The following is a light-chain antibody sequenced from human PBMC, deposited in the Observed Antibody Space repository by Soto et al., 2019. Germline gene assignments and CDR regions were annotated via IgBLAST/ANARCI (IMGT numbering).Light chain of an antibody. CDR1: QSVSSSY. V-gene: IGKV3-20*01. Sequence: EIVLTQSPGTLSLSPGERATLSCRASQSVSSSYLAWYQQKPGQAPRLLIYGASSRATGIPDRFSGSGSGTDFTLTISRLEPEDFATYYCQKYNTVPRTFGQGTKVEI. CDR3: QKYNTVPRT. J-gene: IGKJ1*01. CDR2: GAS.